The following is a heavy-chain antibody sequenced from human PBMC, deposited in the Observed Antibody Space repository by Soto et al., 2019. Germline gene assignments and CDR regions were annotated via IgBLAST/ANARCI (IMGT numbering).Heavy chain of an antibody. CDR3: AKEGDTIFGAPRQDWYFDL. CDR1: GFTFSSYA. CDR2: ISGSGGST. J-gene: IGHJ2*01. Sequence: EVQLLESGGGLVQPGGSLRLSCAASGFTFSSYAMSWVRQAPGKGLEWVSAISGSGGSTYYADSVKGRFTISRDNSKNTLYLQMNSLRAEDTAVYYCAKEGDTIFGAPRQDWYFDLWGRGTLVTVSS. D-gene: IGHD3-3*01. V-gene: IGHV3-23*01.